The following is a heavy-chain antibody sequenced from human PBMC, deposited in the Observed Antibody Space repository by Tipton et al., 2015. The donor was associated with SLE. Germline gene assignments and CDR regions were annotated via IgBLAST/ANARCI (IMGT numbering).Heavy chain of an antibody. V-gene: IGHV3-9*01. Sequence: SLRLSCAASGFTFDDYAMHWVRQAPGKGLEWVSGISWNSGSIGYADSVKGRFTISRDNAKNSLYLQMNSLRAEDTALYYCAKGGSDLGAFDIWGQGTMVTVSS. CDR1: GFTFDDYA. D-gene: IGHD2-21*02. CDR3: AKGGSDLGAFDI. J-gene: IGHJ3*02. CDR2: ISWNSGSI.